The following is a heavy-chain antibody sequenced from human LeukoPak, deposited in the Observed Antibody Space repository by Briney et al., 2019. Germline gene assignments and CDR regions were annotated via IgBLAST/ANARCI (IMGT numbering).Heavy chain of an antibody. CDR3: ARDRDGYRSFDY. CDR1: GFTFSSYA. J-gene: IGHJ4*02. Sequence: GASLRLSCAASGFTFSSYAISWVRQAPGQGLEWVGGIIPIFGTADYAQKFQGRVTITADESTSAAYMELSSLRSEDTAVYYCARDRDGYRSFDYWGQGTLVTVSS. D-gene: IGHD5-24*01. V-gene: IGHV1-69*01. CDR2: IIPIFGTA.